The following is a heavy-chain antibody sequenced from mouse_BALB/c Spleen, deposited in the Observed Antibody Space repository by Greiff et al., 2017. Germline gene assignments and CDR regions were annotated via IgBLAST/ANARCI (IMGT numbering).Heavy chain of an antibody. CDR1: GFSLTSYG. Sequence: VKLMESGPGLVAPSQSLSITCTVSGFSLTSYGVHWVRQPPGKGLEWLGVIWAGGSTNYNSALMSRLSIRKDNSKSQVFLKMNSQQTDDTAMDYCARDRGGLVNGFAYWGQGTLVTVSA. CDR3: ARDRGGLVNGFAY. J-gene: IGHJ3*01. D-gene: IGHD2-10*02. V-gene: IGHV2-9*02. CDR2: IWAGGST.